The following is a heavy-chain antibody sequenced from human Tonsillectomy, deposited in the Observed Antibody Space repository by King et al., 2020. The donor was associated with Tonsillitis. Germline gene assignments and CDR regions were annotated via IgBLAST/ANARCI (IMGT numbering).Heavy chain of an antibody. CDR1: GFTFSSYG. D-gene: IGHD3-10*01. CDR2: IANDGGDK. CDR3: AKEALGGSGTDECLSGHGMDV. Sequence: HVQLVESGGGVVQPGRSLRLSCAASGFTFSSYGMHWVRQAPGKGLEWVAVIANDGGDKYYGDSVRGRFTISRDSSKNTLYLEMNSLRPEDTAVYYCAKEALGGSGTDECLSGHGMDVWGRGAGVSV. V-gene: IGHV3-30*18. J-gene: IGHJ6*02.